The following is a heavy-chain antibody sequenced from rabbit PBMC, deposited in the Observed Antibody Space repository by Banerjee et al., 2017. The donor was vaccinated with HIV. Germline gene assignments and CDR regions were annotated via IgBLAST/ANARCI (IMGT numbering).Heavy chain of an antibody. J-gene: IGHJ4*01. Sequence: QSLEESGGDLVKPGASLTLTCTASGIDFSSYYYMCWVRQAPGKGLEWIGCIYTGSGSTYYASWAKGRFTISKTSSTTVTLQMTSLTAADTATYFCARGYAGVGYAPYFNLWGPGTLVTV. D-gene: IGHD4-2*01. CDR1: GIDFSSYYY. CDR3: ARGYAGVGYAPYFNL. V-gene: IGHV1S40*01. CDR2: IYTGSGST.